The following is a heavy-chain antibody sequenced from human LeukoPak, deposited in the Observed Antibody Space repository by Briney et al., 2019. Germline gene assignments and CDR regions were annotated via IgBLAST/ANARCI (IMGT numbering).Heavy chain of an antibody. Sequence: GGSLRLSCAASGFTFSSYEMNWVRQAPGKGLEWISDISSSGSTINYADSVKGRFTISRDNAKNSLYLQMNSLRAEDTAVYYCARARCSSTSCYSYYYYYMDVWGKGTTVTVSS. J-gene: IGHJ6*03. CDR1: GFTFSSYE. D-gene: IGHD2-2*01. CDR3: ARARCSSTSCYSYYYYYMDV. V-gene: IGHV3-48*03. CDR2: ISSSGSTI.